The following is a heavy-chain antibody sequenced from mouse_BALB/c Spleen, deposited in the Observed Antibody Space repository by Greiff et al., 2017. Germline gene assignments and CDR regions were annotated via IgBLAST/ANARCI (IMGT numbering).Heavy chain of an antibody. CDR1: GFTFSSYT. D-gene: IGHD1-1*01. CDR3: ARRTWDGSSYVEGYFDY. CDR2: ISNGGGST. J-gene: IGHJ2*01. Sequence: EVQRVESGGGLVQPGGSLKLSCAASGFTFSSYTMSWVRQTPEKRLEWVAYISNGGGSTYYPDTVKGRFTISRDNAKNTLYLQMSSLKSEDTAMYYSARRTWDGSSYVEGYFDYWGQGTTLTVSS. V-gene: IGHV5-12-2*01.